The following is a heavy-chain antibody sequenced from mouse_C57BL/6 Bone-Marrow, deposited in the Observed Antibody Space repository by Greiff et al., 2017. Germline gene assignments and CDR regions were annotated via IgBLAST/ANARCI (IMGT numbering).Heavy chain of an antibody. D-gene: IGHD1-1*01. CDR1: GSTFNSLA. CDR2: SDGGSYT. V-gene: IGHV5-4*01. J-gene: IGHJ4*01. CDR3: ARERETTVVADYYAMDY. Sequence: EVMLVESGGGLVKPGGSLKLSCAASGSTFNSLAISDGGSYTYYPDNVRGGFTISRDNAKNNLYLQLSHLKSEDTAMYYCARERETTVVADYYAMDYWGQGTSVTVSS.